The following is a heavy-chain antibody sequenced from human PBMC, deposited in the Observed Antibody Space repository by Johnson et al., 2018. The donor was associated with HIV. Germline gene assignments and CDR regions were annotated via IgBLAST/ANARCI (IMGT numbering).Heavy chain of an antibody. V-gene: IGHV3-53*01. D-gene: IGHD6-13*01. CDR1: GFAVSKNY. J-gene: IGHJ3*02. CDR3: ARLDEIAAAGTGDAFDI. CDR2: IYTDGST. Sequence: VQLVESGGGVIQPGGSLRLSCAASGFAVSKNYMGWVRQAPGKGLEWVSVIYTDGSTYYADSVKGRFTISRDNSKNTLYLQMNSLRAEDTALYYCARLDEIAAAGTGDAFDIWGQGTMVTVSS.